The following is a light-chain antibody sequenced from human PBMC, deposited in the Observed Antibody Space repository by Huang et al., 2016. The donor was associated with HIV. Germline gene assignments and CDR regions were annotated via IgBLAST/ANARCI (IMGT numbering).Light chain of an antibody. CDR1: QSLYNN. J-gene: IGKJ4*01. Sequence: EVVMTQSPATLSVSPGERATLSCRASQSLYNNLAWYQQKPGQAPRLLIYATSTRATGIPARFSGSGSGTEFTLTISSLQSEDFAVYDCQQYNDWPPLTFGGGTRLEIK. CDR2: ATS. V-gene: IGKV3-15*01. CDR3: QQYNDWPPLT.